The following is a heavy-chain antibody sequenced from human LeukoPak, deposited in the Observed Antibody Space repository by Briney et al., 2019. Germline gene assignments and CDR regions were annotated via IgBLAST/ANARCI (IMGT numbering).Heavy chain of an antibody. CDR1: GGSISSYY. D-gene: IGHD1-26*01. J-gene: IGHJ4*02. CDR2: IYYTGST. CDR3: ARGNSGSYYGFDY. Sequence: PSETLSLTCTVSGGSISSYYWSWIRQPPGKGLERIGYIYYTGSTNYNPSLKSRVTISVDTSKNQFSLKLSSVTAADTAVYYCARGNSGSYYGFDYWGQGTLVTVSS. V-gene: IGHV4-59*01.